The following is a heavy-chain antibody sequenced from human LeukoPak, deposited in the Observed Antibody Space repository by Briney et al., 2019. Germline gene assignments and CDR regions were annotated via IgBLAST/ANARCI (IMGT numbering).Heavy chain of an antibody. D-gene: IGHD3/OR15-3a*01. CDR1: GFTFSSYQ. V-gene: IGHV3-48*03. CDR3: ASLISPLSY. Sequence: PGGSLRLSCAASGFTFSSYQMNWVRQAPGKGLEWVSYITSSASTIYYADSVKGRFTISRDNAKNSLYLQMNSLRAEDTAVYYCASLISPLSYWGQGTLVTVSS. CDR2: ITSSASTI. J-gene: IGHJ4*02.